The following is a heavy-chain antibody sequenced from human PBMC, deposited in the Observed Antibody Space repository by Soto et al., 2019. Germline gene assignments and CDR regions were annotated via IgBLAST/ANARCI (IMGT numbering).Heavy chain of an antibody. D-gene: IGHD6-19*01. Sequence: ASVKVSCKPYGYPFTSCHVNWVRQAPGEGLEWMGWMNPDSGSTDYALKFQGRLTMTRNTSMSTAYLELRSLTSEDTAIYYCARGRFISKGYDSGWYIAHWGQGTQVTVSS. CDR3: ARGRFISKGYDSGWYIAH. CDR2: MNPDSGST. J-gene: IGHJ5*02. CDR1: GYPFTSCH. V-gene: IGHV1-8*01.